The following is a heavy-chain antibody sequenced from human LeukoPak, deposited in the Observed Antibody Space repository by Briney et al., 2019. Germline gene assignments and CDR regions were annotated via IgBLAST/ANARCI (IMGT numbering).Heavy chain of an antibody. J-gene: IGHJ5*02. Sequence: SETLSLTCTVSGGSITSSSYYWDWIRQPPGKGLEWIGSIYYTGTTYNNPSLGSRVTISVDTSKNQFSLKLSSVTAADTAVYYCARQSRIAVAETNWFDPWGQGTLVTVSS. V-gene: IGHV4-39*01. CDR1: GGSITSSSYY. CDR2: IYYTGTT. CDR3: ARQSRIAVAETNWFDP. D-gene: IGHD6-19*01.